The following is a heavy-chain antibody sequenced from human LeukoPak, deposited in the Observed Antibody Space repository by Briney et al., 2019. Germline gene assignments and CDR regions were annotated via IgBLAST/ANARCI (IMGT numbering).Heavy chain of an antibody. Sequence: GESLKISCKGSGYSFTNYWISWVRQMPGKGLEWMGSIDPSDSYTNYSPSFQGHVTISADKSISTAYLQWSSLKASDTAMYYCASPGLRYFDWLLSFDYWGQGTLVTVSS. CDR3: ASPGLRYFDWLLSFDY. D-gene: IGHD3-9*01. V-gene: IGHV5-10-1*01. CDR2: IDPSDSYT. CDR1: GYSFTNYW. J-gene: IGHJ4*02.